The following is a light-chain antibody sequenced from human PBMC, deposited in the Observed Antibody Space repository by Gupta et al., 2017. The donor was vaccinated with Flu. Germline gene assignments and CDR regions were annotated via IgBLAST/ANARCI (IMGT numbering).Light chain of an antibody. Sequence: DIQITQSTPSLSASVGDRATITCRASQTINSNLNWYQFKPGQAPKLLIYAASTWQRGVPSRFSGSEHGKDFTLTISSRQLEDSAAYYFQQIDSMPPYSFGQGTKMEIK. V-gene: IGKV1-39*01. J-gene: IGKJ2*03. CDR3: QQIDSMPPYS. CDR2: AAS. CDR1: QTINSN.